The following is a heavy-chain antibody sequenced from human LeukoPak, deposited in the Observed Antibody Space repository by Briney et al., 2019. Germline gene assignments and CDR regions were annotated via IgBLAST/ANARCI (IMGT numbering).Heavy chain of an antibody. Sequence: GASVKVSCKASGYTFTGYYMHWVRQAPGQGLEWMGWINPNSGGTNYAQKFQGRVTMTRDTSISTAYMELSRLRSDDTAVYYCARDPREMAAYFDYWGQGTLVTVSS. J-gene: IGHJ4*02. D-gene: IGHD5-24*01. V-gene: IGHV1-2*02. CDR2: INPNSGGT. CDR3: ARDPREMAAYFDY. CDR1: GYTFTGYY.